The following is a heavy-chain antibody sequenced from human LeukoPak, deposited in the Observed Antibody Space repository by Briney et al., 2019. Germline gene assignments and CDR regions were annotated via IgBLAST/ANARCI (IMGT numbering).Heavy chain of an antibody. CDR2: ISGSGGST. V-gene: IGHV3-23*01. Sequence: PGGSLRLSCAASGFTFSSYAMSWVRQAPGKGLEWVSAISGSGGSTYYADSVKGRFTISRDNSKNTLYLQMNSLRAEDTAVYYCAKDRIAARDYYYYYMDVWGKGTTVTVSS. CDR3: AKDRIAARDYYYYYMDV. J-gene: IGHJ6*03. CDR1: GFTFSSYA. D-gene: IGHD6-6*01.